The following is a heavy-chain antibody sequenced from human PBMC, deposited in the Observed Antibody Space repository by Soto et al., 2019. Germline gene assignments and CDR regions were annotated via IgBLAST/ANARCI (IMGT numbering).Heavy chain of an antibody. Sequence: GGSLRLSCAASGFTFSNAWMNWVRQAPGKGLEWVGRIKSKTDGGTTDYAAPVKGRFTISRDDSKNTLYLQMNSLKTEDTAVYYCTTDTKTGTTLSDYYGMDVWGQGTTVTVSS. CDR1: GFTFSNAW. CDR3: TTDTKTGTTLSDYYGMDV. V-gene: IGHV3-15*07. D-gene: IGHD1-7*01. CDR2: IKSKTDGGTT. J-gene: IGHJ6*02.